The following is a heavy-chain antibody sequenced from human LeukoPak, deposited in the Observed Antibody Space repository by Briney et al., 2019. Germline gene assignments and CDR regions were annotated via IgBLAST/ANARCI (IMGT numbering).Heavy chain of an antibody. D-gene: IGHD1-26*01. J-gene: IGHJ4*02. CDR3: ARLLRDIGGQYSGSYYSDY. V-gene: IGHV4-4*07. CDR1: GGSISSYY. Sequence: PSETLSLTCTVSGGSISSYYWSWIRQPAGKGLEWIGRIYTSGSTNYNPSLKSRVTMSVDTSKNQFSLKLSSVTAADTAVYYCARLLRDIGGQYSGSYYSDYWGQGTLVTVSS. CDR2: IYTSGST.